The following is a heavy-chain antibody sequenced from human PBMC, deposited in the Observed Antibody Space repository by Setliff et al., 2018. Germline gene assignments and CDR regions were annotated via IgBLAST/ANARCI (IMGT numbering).Heavy chain of an antibody. CDR2: INPSGGLT. Sequence: ASVKVSCKASGYTLTNYYMHWVRQAPGQGLEWMGIINPSGGLTRYAQKFQGKVTITRDTSASTAYMELSSLRSEDTAVYYCARDKGYDSSGYYFYYYYYMDVWGKGTTVTVSS. CDR3: ARDKGYDSSGYYFYYYYYMDV. D-gene: IGHD3-22*01. CDR1: GYTLTNYY. J-gene: IGHJ6*03. V-gene: IGHV1-46*01.